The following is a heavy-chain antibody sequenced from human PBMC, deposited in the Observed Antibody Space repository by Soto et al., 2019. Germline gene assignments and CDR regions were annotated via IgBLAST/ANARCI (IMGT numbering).Heavy chain of an antibody. J-gene: IGHJ4*02. CDR3: ATDTYDSMLNC. V-gene: IGHV4-31*03. CDR2: IFFSGNT. D-gene: IGHD3-22*01. CDR1: GGSILNGGHY. Sequence: SETLSLTCTVSGGSILNGGHYWTWIRQHPGKGLEWIGKIFFSGNTHYNPALKSRLTFSVDTTKNQFSLKLTSVTAADTAIYYGATDTYDSMLNCWGPGTLVAVSS.